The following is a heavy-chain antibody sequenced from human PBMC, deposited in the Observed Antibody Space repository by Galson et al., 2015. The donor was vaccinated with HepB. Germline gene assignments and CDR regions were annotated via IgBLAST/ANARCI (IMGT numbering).Heavy chain of an antibody. V-gene: IGHV3-23*01. J-gene: IGHJ6*02. Sequence: SLRLSCAASGFTFSSHAMSWVRQAPGKGLEWVSAISGSGGSTYYADSVKGRLTISRDNSKNTLYLQMNSLRAEDTAEYYCAKECSGGSCYSGGASYYYGMDVWGQGTTVTVSS. CDR2: ISGSGGST. CDR1: GFTFSSHA. D-gene: IGHD2-15*01. CDR3: AKECSGGSCYSGGASYYYGMDV.